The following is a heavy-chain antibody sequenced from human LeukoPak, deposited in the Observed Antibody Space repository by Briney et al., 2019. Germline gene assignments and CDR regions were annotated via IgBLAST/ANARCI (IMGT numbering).Heavy chain of an antibody. CDR3: ARGRFSGPDDY. CDR1: EFSVSSNY. V-gene: IGHV3-53*01. D-gene: IGHD6-19*01. CDR2: IYSGGAT. Sequence: GGSLRLSCAVSEFSVSSNYMNWARQAPGKGLEWVSVIYSGGATYYADSVRGRFTISRDNSKNMVSLQMTSLGAEDTAVYYCARGRFSGPDDYWGQGTLVTVSS. J-gene: IGHJ4*02.